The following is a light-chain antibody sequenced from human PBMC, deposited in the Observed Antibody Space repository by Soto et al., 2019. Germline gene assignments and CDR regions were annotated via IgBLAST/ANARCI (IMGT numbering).Light chain of an antibody. CDR3: QPHNNWPVVT. CDR1: RSISRN. V-gene: IGKV3-15*01. Sequence: EMVMTQSPATLSGSPGERVTLSCRASRSISRNLAWYQQKPGQAPRLLIYGASTRATGIPDRFSGSGSGTEFTLTNNSLQSEDFAVYYCQPHNNWPVVTFGGGTRVEIK. CDR2: GAS. J-gene: IGKJ4*01.